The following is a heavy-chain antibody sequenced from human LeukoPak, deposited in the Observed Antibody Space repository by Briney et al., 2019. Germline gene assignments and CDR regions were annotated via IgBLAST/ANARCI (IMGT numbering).Heavy chain of an antibody. V-gene: IGHV3-53*01. CDR1: GFTVSSNY. Sequence: GGSLRLSCAASGFTVSSNYMSWVRQAPGKGLEWVSVIYSGGSTYYADSVKGRFTISRDNSKNTLYLQMNSLRAEDTAVYYCARFATDYYDSSGYHLYWYFDLWGRGTLVTVSS. J-gene: IGHJ2*01. D-gene: IGHD3-22*01. CDR3: ARFATDYYDSSGYHLYWYFDL. CDR2: IYSGGST.